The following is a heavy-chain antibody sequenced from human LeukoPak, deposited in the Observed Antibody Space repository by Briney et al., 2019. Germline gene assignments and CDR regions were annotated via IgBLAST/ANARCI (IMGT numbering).Heavy chain of an antibody. Sequence: ASVKVSCKASGYTFTGYYMHWVRQAPGQGLEWMGWINPNSGGTNYAQKFRGRVTMTRDTSISTAYMELSRLRSDDTAVYYCARDYGDYYFDYWGQRTLVTVSS. CDR2: INPNSGGT. V-gene: IGHV1-2*02. CDR1: GYTFTGYY. J-gene: IGHJ4*02. D-gene: IGHD4-17*01. CDR3: ARDYGDYYFDY.